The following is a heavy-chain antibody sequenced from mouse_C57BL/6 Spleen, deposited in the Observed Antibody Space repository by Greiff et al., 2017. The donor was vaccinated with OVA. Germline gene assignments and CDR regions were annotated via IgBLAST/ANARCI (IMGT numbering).Heavy chain of an antibody. D-gene: IGHD1-1*02. CDR3: ERVGGGSGGTSMYCDV. V-gene: IGHV5-4*03. Sequence: EVKLVESGGGLVKPGGSLKLSCAASGFTFSSYAMSWVRQTPEKRLEWVATISDGGSYTYYPDNVKGRFTISRDNAKNNLYLHMSHWKLEDTAMYDGERVGGGSGGTSMYCDVWGTGTTVTVSS. CDR2: ISDGGSYT. J-gene: IGHJ1*03. CDR1: GFTFSSYA.